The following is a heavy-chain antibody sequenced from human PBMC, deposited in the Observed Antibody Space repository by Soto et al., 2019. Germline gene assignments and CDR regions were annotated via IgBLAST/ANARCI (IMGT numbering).Heavy chain of an antibody. J-gene: IGHJ4*02. D-gene: IGHD5-18*01. Sequence: VQLVQSGAEVKKPGESLKISCKGSPYNFNNYWIVWVRQMPGKGLEWMGIIHPGESMPRYSLSFEGRVTISADKSISTAYLQWRSLEASDSAIYYCARRGGRSLSTAYFDSWGQGTLVTVSS. CDR3: ARRGGRSLSTAYFDS. V-gene: IGHV5-51*01. CDR1: PYNFNNYW. CDR2: IHPGESMP.